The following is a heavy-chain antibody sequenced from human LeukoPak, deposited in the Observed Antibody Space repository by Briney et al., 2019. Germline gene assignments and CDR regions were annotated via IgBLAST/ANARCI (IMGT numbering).Heavy chain of an antibody. V-gene: IGHV4-38-2*02. CDR1: GYSISSGYY. D-gene: IGHD2-15*01. Sequence: SETPSLTCTVSGYSISSGYYWGWIRQPPGKGLEWIGSIYHSGSTYYNPSLKSRVTISVDTSKNQFSLKLSSVTAADTAVYYCARESGGISLRYYYYYYMDVWGKGTTVTVSS. J-gene: IGHJ6*03. CDR2: IYHSGST. CDR3: ARESGGISLRYYYYYYMDV.